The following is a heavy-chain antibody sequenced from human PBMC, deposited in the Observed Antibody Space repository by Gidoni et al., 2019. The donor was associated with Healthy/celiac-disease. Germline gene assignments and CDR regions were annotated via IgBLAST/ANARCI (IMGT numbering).Heavy chain of an antibody. Sequence: QVQLQQWGAGLLTPSETLSLTCAVYGGSFSGYYWSWIRQPPGKGLEWIGEINHSGSTNYNPSLKSRVTISVDTSKNQFSLKLSSVTAADTAVYYCARGRGSGGYYTFDYWGQGTLVTVSS. CDR1: GGSFSGYY. D-gene: IGHD3-22*01. V-gene: IGHV4-34*01. J-gene: IGHJ4*02. CDR2: INHSGST. CDR3: ARGRGSGGYYTFDY.